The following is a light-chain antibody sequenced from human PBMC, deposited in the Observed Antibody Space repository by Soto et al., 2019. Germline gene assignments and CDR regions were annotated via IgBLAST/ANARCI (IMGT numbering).Light chain of an antibody. CDR1: SSNIGNNY. J-gene: IGLJ1*01. Sequence: QSVLTQPPSVSAAPGKKVTISCSGSSSNIGNNYVSWYQQLPGTAPKLLIFENNKRPSGIPDRFSASKSGTSATLAITGLQTGDAADYYCGTWDNSLSLPYVFGTGTKVTVL. V-gene: IGLV1-51*02. CDR3: GTWDNSLSLPYV. CDR2: ENN.